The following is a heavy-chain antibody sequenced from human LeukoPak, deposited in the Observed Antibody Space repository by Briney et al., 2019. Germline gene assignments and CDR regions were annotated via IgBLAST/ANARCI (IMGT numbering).Heavy chain of an antibody. V-gene: IGHV3-7*04. J-gene: IGHJ6*02. CDR2: KKQDGSEK. CDR3: ARDDAWAWGV. CDR1: GFNHRSFW. Sequence: GGSLRHFYSASGFNHRSFWMSWVRQAPGRGRERVANKKQDGSEKYYPNTGKGRFSVSRDITKNSLYLQMNSPRGEDTAVYYRARDDAWAWGVWGQGTTVTVSS. D-gene: IGHD3-16*01.